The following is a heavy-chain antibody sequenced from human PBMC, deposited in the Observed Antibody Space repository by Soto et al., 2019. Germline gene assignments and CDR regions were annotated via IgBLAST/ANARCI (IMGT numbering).Heavy chain of an antibody. D-gene: IGHD6-6*01. CDR1: GFTFSSYG. J-gene: IGHJ6*02. CDR3: AKGLVPDYYYYGMDV. Sequence: AGWSLRLSCAASGFTFSSYGMHWVRQAPGKGLEWVAVISYDGSNKYYADSVKGRFTISRDNSKNTLYLQMNSLRAEDTAVYYCAKGLVPDYYYYGMDVWGQGTTVTVS. CDR2: ISYDGSNK. V-gene: IGHV3-30*18.